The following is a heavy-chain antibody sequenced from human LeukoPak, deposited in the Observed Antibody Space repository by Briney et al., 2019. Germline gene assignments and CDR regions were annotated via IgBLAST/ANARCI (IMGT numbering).Heavy chain of an antibody. V-gene: IGHV4-4*02. J-gene: IGHJ4*02. D-gene: IGHD7-27*01. CDR1: GGSISSSNW. CDR2: IYHSGST. CDR3: ARVQTGDYFDY. Sequence: SETLSLTCAVSGGSISSSNWWSWVRQPPGKGLEWIGEIYHSGSTNYNPSLKSRVTISVDTSKNQFSLKLSSVAAADTAVYYCARVQTGDYFDYWGQGTLVTVSS.